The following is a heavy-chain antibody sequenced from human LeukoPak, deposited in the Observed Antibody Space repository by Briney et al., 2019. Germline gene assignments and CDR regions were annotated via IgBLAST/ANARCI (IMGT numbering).Heavy chain of an antibody. Sequence: SETLSLTCSVSDDSLSSYYWNWFRQPPGKGLEWVGLVSYSGTTKYNPSLKSRLTISEDKSKNQCSLTLNSVTAVDTAVYYCARVGGWLTPDWGQGTLVTVSS. CDR2: VSYSGTT. D-gene: IGHD5-12*01. J-gene: IGHJ4*02. V-gene: IGHV4-59*01. CDR3: ARVGGWLTPD. CDR1: DDSLSSYY.